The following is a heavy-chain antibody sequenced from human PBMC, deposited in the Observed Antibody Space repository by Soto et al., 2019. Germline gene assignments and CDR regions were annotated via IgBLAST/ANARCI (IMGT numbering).Heavy chain of an antibody. CDR1: GFTFDDYA. CDR3: VRSKGGYSYGTPFDY. V-gene: IGHV3-9*01. Sequence: EVRLEESGGALVQPGRSLRLSCAGSGFTFDDYAMHWVRQVLGKGLEWVSSISGNSGKIGYADSVKGRFTTSRDNAKNSLYLQMNSLRPEDTALYYCVRSKGGYSYGTPFDYWGQGTLVTVSS. D-gene: IGHD5-18*01. J-gene: IGHJ4*02. CDR2: ISGNSGKI.